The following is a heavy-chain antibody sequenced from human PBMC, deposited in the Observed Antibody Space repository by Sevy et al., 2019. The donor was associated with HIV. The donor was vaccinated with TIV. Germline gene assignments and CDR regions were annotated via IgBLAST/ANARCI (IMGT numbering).Heavy chain of an antibody. Sequence: SETLSLTCAVYGGSFSGYYWSWIRQPPGKGLEWIGEINHSGSTKYNPSLKSRVTISVDTSKNQFSLKLSSVTAADTAVYYCASDRYCSGGSCYSRPYYYYYGMDVWSQGTTVTVSS. CDR2: INHSGST. CDR1: GGSFSGYY. CDR3: ASDRYCSGGSCYSRPYYYYYGMDV. D-gene: IGHD2-15*01. V-gene: IGHV4-34*01. J-gene: IGHJ6*02.